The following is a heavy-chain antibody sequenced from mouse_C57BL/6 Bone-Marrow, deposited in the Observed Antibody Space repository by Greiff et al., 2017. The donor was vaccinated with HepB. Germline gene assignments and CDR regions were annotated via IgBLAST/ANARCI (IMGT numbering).Heavy chain of an antibody. CDR2: ISSGSSTI. V-gene: IGHV5-17*01. CDR3: ARRLRLQRDYFDY. CDR1: GFTFRDYG. J-gene: IGHJ2*01. Sequence: EVKLMESGGGLVKPGGSLKLSCAASGFTFRDYGMHWVRQAPEKGLEWVAYISSGSSTIYYADTMKGRFTISRDNAKNTLFLQMTSLRSEDTAMYYCARRLRLQRDYFDYWGQGTTLTVAS. D-gene: IGHD3-2*02.